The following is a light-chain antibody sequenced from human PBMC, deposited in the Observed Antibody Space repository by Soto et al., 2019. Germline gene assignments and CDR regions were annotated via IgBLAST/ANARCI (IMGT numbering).Light chain of an antibody. V-gene: IGKV1-9*01. CDR3: QQVKRSPLT. CDR2: GAS. Sequence: DIQLTQSPSFLSASVGDRVSITCRASEDISSYLAWYQRKPGKAPKVLISGASTLQSGVPSSFSGSGSGTEFTLTISSLQPEGFATYYCQQVKRSPLTFGGGTKVEIK. J-gene: IGKJ4*01. CDR1: EDISSY.